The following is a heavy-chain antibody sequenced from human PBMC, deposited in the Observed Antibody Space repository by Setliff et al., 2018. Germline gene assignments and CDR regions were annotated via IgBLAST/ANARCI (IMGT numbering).Heavy chain of an antibody. CDR2: INPNSGGT. J-gene: IGHJ6*02. CDR1: GYTFTGYY. V-gene: IGHV1-2*04. D-gene: IGHD3-3*01. Sequence: ASVKVSCKASGYTFTGYYMHWVRQAPGQGLEWMGWINPNSGGTNYAQKFQGWVTMTRDTSISTAYMELSRLRSDDTAVYYCARAGNYNFWSGYPPYYYYYGMDVWGQGTTVTVSS. CDR3: ARAGNYNFWSGYPPYYYYYGMDV.